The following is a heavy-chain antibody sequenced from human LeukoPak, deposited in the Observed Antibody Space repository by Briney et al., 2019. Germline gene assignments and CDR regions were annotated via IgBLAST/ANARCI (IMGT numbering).Heavy chain of an antibody. D-gene: IGHD3-22*01. J-gene: IGHJ3*02. CDR3: AGDQYYYDRSGYYAFDI. CDR2: IYHSGRT. Sequence: SETLSLTCAVYGGSFSGYYWGWIRQPPGKGLEWLGDIYHSGRTYYNPSLKSRVTILVDTSKNQFSLKLSSVTAADTALYFCAGDQYYYDRSGYYAFDIWGQGTMVTVSS. CDR1: GGSFSGYY. V-gene: IGHV4-34*01.